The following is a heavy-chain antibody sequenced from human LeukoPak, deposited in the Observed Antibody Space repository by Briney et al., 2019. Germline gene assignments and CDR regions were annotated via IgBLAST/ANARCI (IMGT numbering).Heavy chain of an antibody. CDR3: AGDLGSGSYYSPGGYFDY. J-gene: IGHJ4*02. D-gene: IGHD3-10*01. CDR2: IYHSGST. Sequence: SGTLSLTCAVSGGSISSSNWWSWVRQPPGKGLEWIGEIYHSGSTNYNPSLKSRVTISVDKSKNQFSLKLSSVTAADTAVYYCAGDLGSGSYYSPGGYFDYWGQGTLVTVSS. CDR1: GGSISSSNW. V-gene: IGHV4-4*02.